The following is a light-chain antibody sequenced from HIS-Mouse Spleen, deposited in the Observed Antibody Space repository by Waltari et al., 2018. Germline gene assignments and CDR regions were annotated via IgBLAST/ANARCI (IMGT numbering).Light chain of an antibody. J-gene: IGLJ2*01. CDR1: ALQKKY. CDR3: YSTDSSGNHRV. V-gene: IGLV3-10*01. Sequence: SYELTQPPSVSVSPGQTARITCSGAALQKKYPYGYQQKSGQAPVLVIYEDSKRPSGIPERFSGSSSGTMATLTISGAQVEDEADYYCYSTDSSGNHRVFGGGTKLTVL. CDR2: EDS.